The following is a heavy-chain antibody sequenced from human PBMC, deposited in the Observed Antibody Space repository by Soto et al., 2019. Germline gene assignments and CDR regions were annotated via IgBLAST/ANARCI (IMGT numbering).Heavy chain of an antibody. V-gene: IGHV1-3*01. CDR2: INAGNGNT. CDR1: GYTFTSYA. J-gene: IGHJ6*02. Sequence: ASVKVSCKASGYTFTSYAMHWVRQAPGQRLEWMGWINAGNGNTKYSQKFQGRVTITRDTSASTAYMELRSLRSDDTAVYYCARDFTIFGDYGMDVWGQGTTVTVSS. CDR3: ARDFTIFGDYGMDV. D-gene: IGHD3-3*01.